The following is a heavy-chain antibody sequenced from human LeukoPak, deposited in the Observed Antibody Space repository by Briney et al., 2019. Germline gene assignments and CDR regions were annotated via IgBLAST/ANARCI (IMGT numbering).Heavy chain of an antibody. J-gene: IGHJ3*02. CDR3: ARHPSYYDFWSVSAGAFDI. V-gene: IGHV4-39*01. CDR1: GGSISSTSYY. CDR2: IYYSGST. D-gene: IGHD3-3*01. Sequence: SETLSLTCTVSGGSISSTSYYWGWIRQPPGKGLEWIGNIYYSGSTYYNPSLKSRVTISVDTSKNQFSLKLRSVTAADTAVYYCARHPSYYDFWSVSAGAFDIWGQGTMVTVSS.